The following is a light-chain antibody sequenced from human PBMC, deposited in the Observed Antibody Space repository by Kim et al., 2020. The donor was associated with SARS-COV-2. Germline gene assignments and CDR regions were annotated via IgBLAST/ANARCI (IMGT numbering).Light chain of an antibody. CDR1: TGAVTSGHF. J-gene: IGLJ2*01. CDR3: LLSYSDSRV. CDR2: DTG. Sequence: PGGTVPLTCDSSTGAVTSGHFPSWFQQKPGQAPRTLIYDTGNRHSWTPARFSGSLLGGKAALTLSAAQAEDEADYYCLLSYSDSRVFGGGTQLTVL. V-gene: IGLV7-46*01.